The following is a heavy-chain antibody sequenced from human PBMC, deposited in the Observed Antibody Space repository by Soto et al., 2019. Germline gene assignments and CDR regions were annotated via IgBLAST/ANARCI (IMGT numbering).Heavy chain of an antibody. V-gene: IGHV4-34*01. Sequence: PSQPLSHPSAVYYGYFSYHYWRWILQPQGKGLEWIGEINHSGSTNYNPSLKNRVTISVDTSKNQFSLKLSSVTAADTAVYYCARFWSPVGTAPHRNDFDYWGQGTLVTVSS. D-gene: IGHD2-21*02. CDR1: YGYFSYHY. CDR3: ARFWSPVGTAPHRNDFDY. J-gene: IGHJ4*02. CDR2: INHSGST.